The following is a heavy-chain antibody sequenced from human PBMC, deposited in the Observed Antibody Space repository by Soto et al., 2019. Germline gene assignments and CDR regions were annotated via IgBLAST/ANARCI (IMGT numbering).Heavy chain of an antibody. V-gene: IGHV1-18*01. CDR2: INTYNGNT. J-gene: IGHJ4*02. CDR3: ARLYMIRDLYHFDY. D-gene: IGHD3-10*01. CDR1: GYTFTSYG. Sequence: QVQLVQSGAEVKKPGASVKVSCKASGYTFTSYGFSWVRQAPGQGLEWMGWINTYNGNTKYAQNLQGRVTMTTDTSTSTGYMELRSLRSDDTAVYYCARLYMIRDLYHFDYWGQGTLVTVSS.